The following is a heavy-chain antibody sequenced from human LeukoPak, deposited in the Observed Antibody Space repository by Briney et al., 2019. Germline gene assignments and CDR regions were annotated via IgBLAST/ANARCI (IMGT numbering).Heavy chain of an antibody. D-gene: IGHD5-18*01. CDR2: ISSSGSTI. CDR3: ARDQPIGYNYGYPFDN. CDR1: GFTFSDYY. V-gene: IGHV3-11*04. Sequence: GGSLRLSCAASGFTFSDYYMSWIRQAPGKGLKWVSYISSSGSTIYYADSVKGRFTISRDNAKYSLYLQMNNLRVEDTAVYYCARDQPIGYNYGYPFDNWGQGTLVTVSS. J-gene: IGHJ4*02.